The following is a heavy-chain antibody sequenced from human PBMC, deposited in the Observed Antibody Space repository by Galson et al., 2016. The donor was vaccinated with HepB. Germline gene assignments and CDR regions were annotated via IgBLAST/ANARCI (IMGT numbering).Heavy chain of an antibody. CDR1: GGSISSYY. Sequence: ETLSLTCTVSGGSISSYYWSWIRQPPGKGLEWIGYMHNSGSTNYNPSLKSRVTISVDTSKNQFSLKLSSVTAADTAVYYCSRGGDIDYGWEHRFDYWGQGTLVTVSS. D-gene: IGHD3-16*01. CDR3: SRGGDIDYGWEHRFDY. V-gene: IGHV4-59*01. CDR2: MHNSGST. J-gene: IGHJ4*02.